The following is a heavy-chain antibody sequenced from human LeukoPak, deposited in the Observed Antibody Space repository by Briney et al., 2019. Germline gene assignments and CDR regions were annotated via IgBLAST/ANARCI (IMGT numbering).Heavy chain of an antibody. CDR1: GSTFTHQW. CDR2: IYPRDSDT. CDR3: ARHSDVIGAI. J-gene: IGHJ4*02. Sequence: PGESLKISCKASGSTFTHQWIGWVRQQSGSGLEWMGIIYPRDSDTRYSPSFQGHVSISADTSINTAYLEWSRLEASDTAIYYCARHSDVIGAIWGQGTLVTVSS. D-gene: IGHD3-10*01. V-gene: IGHV5-51*01.